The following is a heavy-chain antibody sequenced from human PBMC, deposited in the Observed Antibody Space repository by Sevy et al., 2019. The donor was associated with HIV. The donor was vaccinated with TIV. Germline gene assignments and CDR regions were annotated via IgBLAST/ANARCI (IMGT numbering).Heavy chain of an antibody. CDR2: LSSDNAGST. D-gene: IGHD3-9*01. CDR1: GFTFSNYA. V-gene: IGHV3-64D*06. Sequence: GGSLRLSCSASGFTFSNYAMHWVRQAPGKGLEYVSGLSSDNAGSTYYADSVNGRFTISRDNSKNTLYLQMSSLRTEDTAVYYCVKDRIETILWSKGDWFDPWGPGTLVTVSS. CDR3: VKDRIETILWSKGDWFDP. J-gene: IGHJ5*02.